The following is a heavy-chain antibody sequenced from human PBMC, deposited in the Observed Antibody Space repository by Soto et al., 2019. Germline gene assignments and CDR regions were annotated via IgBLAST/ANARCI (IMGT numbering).Heavy chain of an antibody. CDR3: ARDGSRGGGHINNWFGP. D-gene: IGHD3-16*01. Sequence: QVQLVQSGAEVKKPGSSVKVSCKASGGTFSSYTISWVRQAPGQGLEWMGRIIPILGIANYAQKLQGRVTITADKSTSNAYRERSSRRSEETAVYYCARDGSRGGGHINNWFGPWGQGTLVTVSS. V-gene: IGHV1-69*08. J-gene: IGHJ5*02. CDR1: GGTFSSYT. CDR2: IIPILGIA.